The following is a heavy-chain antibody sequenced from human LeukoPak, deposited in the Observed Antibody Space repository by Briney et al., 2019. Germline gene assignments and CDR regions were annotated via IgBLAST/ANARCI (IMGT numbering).Heavy chain of an antibody. CDR3: VSRGGIGTYDAFDI. Sequence: PGGSLRLSCAASGFTFSDYYMSWIRQAPGKGLEWVSYISSSGSTIYYADSVKGRFTISRDNAKNSLYLQMNSLRAEDTAVYYCVSRGGIGTYDAFDIWGQGTMVTVSS. CDR1: GFTFSDYY. CDR2: ISSSGSTI. J-gene: IGHJ3*02. D-gene: IGHD3-10*01. V-gene: IGHV3-11*01.